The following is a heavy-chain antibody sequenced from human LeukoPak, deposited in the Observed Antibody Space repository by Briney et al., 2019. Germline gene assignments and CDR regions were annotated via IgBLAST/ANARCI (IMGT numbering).Heavy chain of an antibody. V-gene: IGHV4-59*01. CDR1: GGSISSYY. D-gene: IGHD6-6*01. J-gene: IGHJ5*02. CDR3: ARGVNWIDP. Sequence: PSETLSLTCTVSGGSISSYYWSWIRQPPGKGLEWIGYIYYSGSTNYNPSLKSRVTISVDTSNNQFSLKLTSVTAADTAVYFCARGVNWIDPWGQGTLVTVSS. CDR2: IYYSGST.